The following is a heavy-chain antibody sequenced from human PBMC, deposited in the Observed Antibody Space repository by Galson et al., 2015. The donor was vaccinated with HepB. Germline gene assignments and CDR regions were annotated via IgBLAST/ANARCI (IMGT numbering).Heavy chain of an antibody. CDR1: GYTFTSYG. Sequence: QSGAEVKKPGESLRTSCKASGYTFTSYGISWVRQAPGQGLEWMGWISASNGNTNYAQKLQGRVTMTTDTSTSTAYMELRSLRSDDTAVYYCARDASLGEPYYFDYWGQGTLVTVSS. D-gene: IGHD6-6*01. V-gene: IGHV1-18*01. CDR3: ARDASLGEPYYFDY. CDR2: ISASNGNT. J-gene: IGHJ4*02.